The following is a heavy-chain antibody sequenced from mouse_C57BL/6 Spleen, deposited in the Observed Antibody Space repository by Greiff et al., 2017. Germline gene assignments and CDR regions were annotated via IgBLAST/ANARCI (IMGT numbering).Heavy chain of an antibody. Sequence: EVKLMESGPGLVKPSQSLSLTCSVTGYSITSGYYWNWIRQFPGNKLEWMVYIRYDGSNNYNPSLKNRISITRNTSKNPFFQKLNSVTTEDAATYYCARATYYSNGFAYWGQGTLVTVSA. V-gene: IGHV3-6*01. J-gene: IGHJ3*01. CDR1: GYSITSGYY. D-gene: IGHD2-5*01. CDR3: ARATYYSNGFAY. CDR2: IRYDGSN.